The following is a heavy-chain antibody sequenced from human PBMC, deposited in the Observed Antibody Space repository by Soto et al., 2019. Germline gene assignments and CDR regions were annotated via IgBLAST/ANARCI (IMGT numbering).Heavy chain of an antibody. CDR1: GFTFDDYG. CDR3: ARGDYRYYYYGMDV. D-gene: IGHD3-10*01. CDR2: INWNGGST. Sequence: GGSLGLSCAASGFTFDDYGMSWVRQAPGKGLEWVSGINWNGGSTGYADSVKGRFTISRDNAKNSLYLQMNSLRAEDTALYYCARGDYRYYYYGMDVWGQGTTVTVSS. J-gene: IGHJ6*02. V-gene: IGHV3-20*04.